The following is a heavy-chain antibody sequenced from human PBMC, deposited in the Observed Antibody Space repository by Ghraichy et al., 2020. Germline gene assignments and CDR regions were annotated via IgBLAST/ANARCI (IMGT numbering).Heavy chain of an antibody. Sequence: SETLSLTCTVSGGSISSSSYYWGWIRQPPGKGLEWIGSIYYSGSTYYNPSLKSRVTISVDTSKNQFSLKLSSVTAADTAVYYCARPAGGFWSGGGYYYYYMDVWGKGTTVTVSS. V-gene: IGHV4-39*01. D-gene: IGHD3-3*01. J-gene: IGHJ6*03. CDR2: IYYSGST. CDR1: GGSISSSSYY. CDR3: ARPAGGFWSGGGYYYYYMDV.